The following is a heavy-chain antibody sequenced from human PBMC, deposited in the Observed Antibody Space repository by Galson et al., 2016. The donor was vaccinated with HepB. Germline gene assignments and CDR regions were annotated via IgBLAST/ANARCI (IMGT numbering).Heavy chain of an antibody. J-gene: IGHJ4*02. Sequence: QSGAEVKKPGESLTISCKGSGYSFTNYWIAWVRQMPGKGLECMGIIYPSDSDTTYRPSFQGQVTISADKSIGTAYLQWTSLKASDTAIYYCARRLVRATSSFDFWGQGTLVTVSS. CDR1: GYSFTNYW. CDR3: ARRLVRATSSFDF. V-gene: IGHV5-51*01. D-gene: IGHD1-26*01. CDR2: IYPSDSDT.